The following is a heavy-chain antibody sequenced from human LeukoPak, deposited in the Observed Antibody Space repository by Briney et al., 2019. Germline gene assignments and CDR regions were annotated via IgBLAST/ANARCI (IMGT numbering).Heavy chain of an antibody. CDR3: ARDRPVGSGWYPNWFDP. J-gene: IGHJ5*02. V-gene: IGHV3-7*01. Sequence: GGSLRLSCAASGFTFSSYWMSWVRQAPGQGLEWVANIKQDGSEKYYVDSVKGRFTIYRDNAKNSLYLQMNSLRAEDTAVYYCARDRPVGSGWYPNWFDPWGQGTLVTVSS. CDR1: GFTFSSYW. CDR2: IKQDGSEK. D-gene: IGHD6-19*01.